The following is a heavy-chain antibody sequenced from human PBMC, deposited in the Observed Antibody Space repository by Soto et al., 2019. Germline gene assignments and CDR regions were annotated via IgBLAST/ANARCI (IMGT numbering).Heavy chain of an antibody. CDR2: IYYSGST. V-gene: IGHV4-59*01. J-gene: IGHJ4*02. CDR1: GGSISSYN. Sequence: PSETLSLTCTVSGGSISSYNWSWLRQPPGKGLEWIGYIYYSGSTNYNPSLKSRVTISVDTSKNQLSLKLSSVTAADTAVYYCARVQPGTIDYWGQGALVTV. CDR3: ARVQPGTIDY. D-gene: IGHD1-1*01.